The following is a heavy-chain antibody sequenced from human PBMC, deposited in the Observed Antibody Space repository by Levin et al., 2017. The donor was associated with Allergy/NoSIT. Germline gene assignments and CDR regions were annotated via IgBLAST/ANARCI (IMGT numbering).Heavy chain of an antibody. Sequence: PGGSLRLSCAVYGGSFSGYYWSWIRQPPGKGLEWIGEINHSGSTNYNPSLKSRVTISVDTSKNQFSLKLSSVTAADTAVYYCARGWAHITISPWDYGMDGWGQGTTVTVSS. CDR3: ARGWAHITISPWDYGMDG. D-gene: IGHD3-3*01. J-gene: IGHJ6*02. CDR1: GGSFSGYY. V-gene: IGHV4-34*01. CDR2: INHSGST.